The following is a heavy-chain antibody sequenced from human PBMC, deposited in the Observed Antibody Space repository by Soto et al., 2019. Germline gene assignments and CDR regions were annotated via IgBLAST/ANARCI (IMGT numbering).Heavy chain of an antibody. CDR2: ISAYNGNT. J-gene: IGHJ3*02. Sequence: VKVSCKASGYTFTSYGISWVRQAPGQGLEWMGWISAYNGNTNYAQKLQGRVTMTTDTSTSTAHMELRSLRSDDTAVYYCARSTTVRGAFDIWGQGTMVTVSS. D-gene: IGHD4-17*01. CDR3: ARSTTVRGAFDI. CDR1: GYTFTSYG. V-gene: IGHV1-18*01.